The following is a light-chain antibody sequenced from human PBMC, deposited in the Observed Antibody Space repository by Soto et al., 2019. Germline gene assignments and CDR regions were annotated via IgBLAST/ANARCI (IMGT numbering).Light chain of an antibody. V-gene: IGKV1-39*01. CDR1: QTVNTY. Sequence: DIQMTQSPSSLSASIGDRVTITCRASQTVNTYLHWYQQKPGKAPKLLIYAASNLQSGVPSRFSGSGSGTNFTLSLNSLQPEDFATYYCQQGYSNPWTFCQGTKVEIK. CDR2: AAS. CDR3: QQGYSNPWT. J-gene: IGKJ1*01.